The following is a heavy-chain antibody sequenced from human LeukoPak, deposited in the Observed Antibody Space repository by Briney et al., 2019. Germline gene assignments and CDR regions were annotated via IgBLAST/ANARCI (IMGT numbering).Heavy chain of an antibody. CDR3: ARGRSDGQLVPNDY. V-gene: IGHV4-4*02. CDR1: GGSITSIHW. J-gene: IGHJ4*02. D-gene: IGHD6-6*01. Sequence: SETLSLTCAVSGGSITSIHWWSWVRQPPGKGLEWIGEISQSGNTNYNPSLKSRVTISVDKSKNQFSLKLSSVTAADTAVYYCARGRSDGQLVPNDYWGQGTLVTVSS. CDR2: ISQSGNT.